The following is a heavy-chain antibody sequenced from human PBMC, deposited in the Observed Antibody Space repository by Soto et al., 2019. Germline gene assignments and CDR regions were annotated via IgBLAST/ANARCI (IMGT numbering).Heavy chain of an antibody. Sequence: SETLSLTCTVSGGSISSGGYYWSWIRQHPGKGLEWIGYIYYGGSTYYNPSLKSRVTISVDTSKNQFSLKLSSVTAADTAVYYCARSGGLGYCSGGSCYSIDFDYWGQGTLVTVSS. CDR2: IYYGGST. D-gene: IGHD2-15*01. CDR3: ARSGGLGYCSGGSCYSIDFDY. J-gene: IGHJ4*02. CDR1: GGSISSGGYY. V-gene: IGHV4-31*03.